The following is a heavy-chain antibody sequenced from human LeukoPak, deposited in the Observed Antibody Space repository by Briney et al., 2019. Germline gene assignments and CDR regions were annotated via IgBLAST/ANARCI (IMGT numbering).Heavy chain of an antibody. J-gene: IGHJ4*02. Sequence: GGSLRLSCAASGFTFSSYTMHWVRQAPGKGLEYVSSITSNGDRTYYANSVKGRFTISRDNSKNTLFLQMGSLRAEDMAVYYCARDYGTVVTLYYFDYWGQGTLVTVSS. D-gene: IGHD4-23*01. CDR3: ARDYGTVVTLYYFDY. CDR2: ITSNGDRT. CDR1: GFTFSSYT. V-gene: IGHV3-64*01.